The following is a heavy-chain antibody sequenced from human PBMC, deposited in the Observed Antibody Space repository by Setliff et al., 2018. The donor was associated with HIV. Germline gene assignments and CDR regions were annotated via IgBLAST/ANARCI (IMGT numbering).Heavy chain of an antibody. CDR2: IYYSGST. V-gene: IGHV4-39*01. Sequence: PSETLSLTCTVSGGSISSSSYYWGWIRQPPGKGLEWIGSIYYSGSTYYNPSLKSRVTISVDTSKNQFSLRLNSVTAADTAVYYCARGATLLPGYSDRWEYFYMDVWGKGTTGTSP. CDR1: GGSISSSSYY. CDR3: ARGATLLPGYSDRWEYFYMDV. D-gene: IGHD5-12*01. J-gene: IGHJ6*03.